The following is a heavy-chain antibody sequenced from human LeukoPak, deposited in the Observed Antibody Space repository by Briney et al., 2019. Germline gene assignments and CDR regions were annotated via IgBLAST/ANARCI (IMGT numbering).Heavy chain of an antibody. CDR1: GGSFSGYY. V-gene: IGHV4-34*01. J-gene: IGHJ4*02. Sequence: SETLSLTCAVYGGSFSGYYWSWIRQPPGKGLEWIGEINHSGSTNYNPSLKSRVTISVDTSKNQFSLKLSSVTAAGTAVYYCARGYVYFDYWGQGTLVTVSS. CDR2: INHSGST. D-gene: IGHD3-10*02. CDR3: ARGYVYFDY.